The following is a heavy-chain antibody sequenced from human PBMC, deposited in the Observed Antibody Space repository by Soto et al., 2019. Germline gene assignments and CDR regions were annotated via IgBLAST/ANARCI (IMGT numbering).Heavy chain of an antibody. CDR1: GYTFSTYA. J-gene: IGHJ6*02. CDR2: INGGNGHT. CDR3: ARGKGMEENYYYYGMDV. Sequence: ASVKVSCKASGYTFSTYALHWVRQAPGQGLEWMGWINGGNGHTRYSQKFKDRVTISRDTPASTAYMELSGLRSEDTAVYYCARGKGMEENYYYYGMDVWGQGTTVTVSS. D-gene: IGHD1-1*01. V-gene: IGHV1-3*01.